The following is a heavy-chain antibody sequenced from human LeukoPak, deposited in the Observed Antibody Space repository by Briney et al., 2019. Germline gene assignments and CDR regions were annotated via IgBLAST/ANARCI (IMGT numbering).Heavy chain of an antibody. D-gene: IGHD3-22*01. CDR1: AYTFTNYD. V-gene: IGHV1-8*01. CDR2: MNPNSGVT. Sequence: ASVKVSCKTSAYTFTNYDINWVRQASGQGLEWMGWMNPNSGVTGYAQKFQGRVSMTRDTSISTAYLELSSLRSEDTAVYYCARGPIYPRSGDYPNYYLDYWGQGTLVTASS. CDR3: ARGPIYPRSGDYPNYYLDY. J-gene: IGHJ4*02.